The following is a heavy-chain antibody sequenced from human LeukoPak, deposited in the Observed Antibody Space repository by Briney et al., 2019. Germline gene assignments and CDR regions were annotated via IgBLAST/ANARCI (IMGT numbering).Heavy chain of an antibody. CDR1: GFTFSNVW. V-gene: IGHV3-15*01. CDR2: IRRKTDGETT. CDR3: VTDLVIKGYFDY. Sequence: GGSLRLSCVASGFTFSNVWMSWVRQVPGKGLEWVGRIRRKTDGETTDHAAPVKGRFTISRDDSKNTLYLQMNSLKTEDTAVYYCVTDLVIKGYFDYWGQGALVTVSS. J-gene: IGHJ4*02. D-gene: IGHD2-21*01.